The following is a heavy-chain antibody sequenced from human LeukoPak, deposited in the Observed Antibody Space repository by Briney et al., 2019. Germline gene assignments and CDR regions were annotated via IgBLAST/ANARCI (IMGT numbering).Heavy chain of an antibody. CDR3: AREIYGGKPYYLDY. J-gene: IGHJ4*02. CDR1: VYTFTGYY. V-gene: IGHV1-2*02. Sequence: ASVNVSCKASVYTFTGYYMHWVRQAPGQGLEWMGWINPNSGGTNYAQKFQGRVTMTRDTSISTAYMELSRLRSDDTAVYYCAREIYGGKPYYLDYWGQGTLVTVSS. CDR2: INPNSGGT. D-gene: IGHD4-23*01.